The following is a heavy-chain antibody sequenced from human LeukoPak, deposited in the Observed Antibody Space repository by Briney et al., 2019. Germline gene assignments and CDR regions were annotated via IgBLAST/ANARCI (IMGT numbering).Heavy chain of an antibody. Sequence: GGSLRLSCAASGFSFSSYWMSWVRQAPGKGLEWVANIKEDGSEKYYVDSVKGRFTISRDNAKNSLYLQMNSVRAEDTAVYYCARDGYSFVGCDYWGQGTLVTVSS. CDR1: GFSFSSYW. D-gene: IGHD3-16*01. V-gene: IGHV3-7*01. J-gene: IGHJ4*02. CDR3: ARDGYSFVGCDY. CDR2: IKEDGSEK.